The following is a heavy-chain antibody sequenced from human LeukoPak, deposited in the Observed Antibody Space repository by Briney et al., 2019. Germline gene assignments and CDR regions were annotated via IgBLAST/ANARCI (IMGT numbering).Heavy chain of an antibody. CDR3: AKDMPASVVPGH. CDR1: GFTFSSYG. J-gene: IGHJ4*02. CDR2: ISYDGSNK. D-gene: IGHD2-2*01. Sequence: PGGSLRLSCAASGFTFSSYGTHWVRQAPGKGLEWVAVISYDGSNKYYADSVKGRFTISRDNSKNTLYLQMNSLRAEDTAVYYCAKDMPASVVPGHWGQGTLVTVSS. V-gene: IGHV3-30*18.